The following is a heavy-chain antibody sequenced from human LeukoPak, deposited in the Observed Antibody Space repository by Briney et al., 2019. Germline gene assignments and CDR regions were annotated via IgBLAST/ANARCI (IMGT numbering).Heavy chain of an antibody. Sequence: SGGSLRLSCAASGFTFSSYSMNWVRQAPGKGLEWVSYISSSSSTIYYADSAKGRFTISRDNAKNSLYLQMNSLRAEDTAVYYCARESVTANRAAYFDYWGQGTLVTVSS. CDR2: ISSSSSTI. CDR3: ARESVTANRAAYFDY. D-gene: IGHD2-21*02. V-gene: IGHV3-48*01. CDR1: GFTFSSYS. J-gene: IGHJ4*02.